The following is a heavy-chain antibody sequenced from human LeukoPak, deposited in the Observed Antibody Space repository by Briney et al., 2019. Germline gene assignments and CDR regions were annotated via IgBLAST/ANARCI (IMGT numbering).Heavy chain of an antibody. Sequence: GGSLRLSCAASGSTFGNNGMSWVRQAPGKGLGWVSTIGASTKTYYVDSVKGRFTISRDNSKNTLYLQMNSLRAEDTAVYYCARRGSTSGSQQGGFDYWGQGTLVTVSS. CDR3: ARRGSTSGSQQGGFDY. J-gene: IGHJ4*02. CDR2: IGASTKT. D-gene: IGHD2-2*01. CDR1: GSTFGNNG. V-gene: IGHV3-23*01.